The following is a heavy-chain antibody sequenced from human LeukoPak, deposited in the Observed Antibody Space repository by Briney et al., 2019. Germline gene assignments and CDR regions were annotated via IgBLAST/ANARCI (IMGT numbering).Heavy chain of an antibody. V-gene: IGHV5-51*01. J-gene: IGHJ6*02. CDR3: ASSSYVDTAMIYYYYGMDV. CDR2: IYPGDSDT. Sequence: GKSLKISCKGSGYSFTSYWIGWVRQMPGKGLEWMGIIYPGDSDTRYGPSFQGQVTISADKSISTAYLQWSSLKASDTAMYYCASSSYVDTAMIYYYYGMDVWGQGTTVTVSS. D-gene: IGHD5-18*01. CDR1: GYSFTSYW.